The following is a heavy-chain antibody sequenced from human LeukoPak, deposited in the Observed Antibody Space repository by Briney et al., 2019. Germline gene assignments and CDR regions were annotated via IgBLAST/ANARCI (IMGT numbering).Heavy chain of an antibody. D-gene: IGHD3-9*01. CDR1: GYTFTRYY. CDR3: ARPRYYDILTGGYNWFDP. CDR2: INTNTGNP. Sequence: ASVKVSCKASGYTFTRYYIYWVRQAPGQGLEWMGWINTNTGNPTYAQGFTGRFVFSLDTSVSTAYLQISSLKAEDTAVYYCARPRYYDILTGGYNWFDPWGQGTLVTVSS. V-gene: IGHV7-4-1*02. J-gene: IGHJ5*02.